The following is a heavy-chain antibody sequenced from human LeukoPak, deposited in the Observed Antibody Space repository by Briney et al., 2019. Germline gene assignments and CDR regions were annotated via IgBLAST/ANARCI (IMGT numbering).Heavy chain of an antibody. CDR3: ARGAGVYYDILTSYYRVHWFDP. D-gene: IGHD3-9*01. J-gene: IGHJ5*02. Sequence: SETLSLTCAVSGYSISSGYYWGWFRQLPGKGPEWIGCIYHSGTTYYNPSLKSRVTISVDTSKNQFSLKLSSVTAADTAVYYCARGAGVYYDILTSYYRVHWFDPWGQGTRVTVSS. CDR1: GYSISSGYY. V-gene: IGHV4-38-2*01. CDR2: IYHSGTT.